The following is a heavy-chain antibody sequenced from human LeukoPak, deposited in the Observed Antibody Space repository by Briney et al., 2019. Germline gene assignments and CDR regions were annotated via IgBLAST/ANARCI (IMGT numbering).Heavy chain of an antibody. Sequence: ASVKVSCKASGYTFTSYGISWVRQVPGQGLEWMGWISAYNGNTNYAQKLQGRVTMTTDTSTSTAYMELRSLRSDDTPVYYCGRYSSSWDAFDIWGQGTMVTVSS. CDR1: GYTFTSYG. CDR3: GRYSSSWDAFDI. D-gene: IGHD6-13*01. J-gene: IGHJ3*02. V-gene: IGHV1-18*01. CDR2: ISAYNGNT.